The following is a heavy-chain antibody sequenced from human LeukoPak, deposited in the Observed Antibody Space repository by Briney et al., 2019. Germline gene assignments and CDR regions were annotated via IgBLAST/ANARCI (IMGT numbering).Heavy chain of an antibody. Sequence: PGGSLRLSCAASGFTVSSSYMSWVRQAPGKGLEWVSVIYSGGTTYYADSVKGRFTISRDNSKNTLYLQMNSLRVEDTAVYYCARGGGGNYRDYGGRGTLVTVSS. D-gene: IGHD1-26*01. J-gene: IGHJ4*02. CDR1: GFTVSSSY. V-gene: IGHV3-66*02. CDR3: ARGGGGNYRDY. CDR2: IYSGGTT.